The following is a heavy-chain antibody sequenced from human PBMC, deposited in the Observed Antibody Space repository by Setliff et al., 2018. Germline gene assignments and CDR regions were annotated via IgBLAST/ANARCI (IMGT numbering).Heavy chain of an antibody. CDR1: DGSLSTYY. J-gene: IGHJ4*02. CDR3: VRGGTSRYFDF. V-gene: IGHV4-59*01. D-gene: IGHD5-12*01. Sequence: SETLSLTCTVSDGSLSTYYWSWIRQPPGKGLEFIGYVYYSGTANYSPSLRSRLTISVDTSKNQFSLKLRSVTAADTAVYYCVRGGTSRYFDFWGQGAPVTVSS. CDR2: VYYSGTA.